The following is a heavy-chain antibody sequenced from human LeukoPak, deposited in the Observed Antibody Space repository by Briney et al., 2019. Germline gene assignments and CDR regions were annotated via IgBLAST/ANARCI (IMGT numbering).Heavy chain of an antibody. D-gene: IGHD3-22*01. CDR1: GGSLSSSSYY. CDR3: ARHLYYYDSGGYQSPYCYFDL. Sequence: PSETLSLTCTVSGGSLSSSSYYWGWIRQPPGKGLEWIGSIYYSGRTYYNPSLRGQVTRSVYTSKNLFSLKLSSVTAADTAVYYCARHLYYYDSGGYQSPYCYFDLWGRGTLVTVSS. J-gene: IGHJ2*01. CDR2: IYYSGRT. V-gene: IGHV4-39*01.